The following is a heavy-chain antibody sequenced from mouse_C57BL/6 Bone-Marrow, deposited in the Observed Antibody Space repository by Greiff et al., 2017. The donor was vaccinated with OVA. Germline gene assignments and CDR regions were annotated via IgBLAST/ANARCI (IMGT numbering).Heavy chain of an antibody. V-gene: IGHV14-4*01. CDR3: TTDRY. J-gene: IGHJ2*01. Sequence: EVKLQESGAELVRPGASVKLSCTASGFNIKDDYMHWVKERPEQGLEWIGWIDPENGDTEYASRFQGKATITADTSSKTVYLHLSSLASEDTAVYYCTTDRYWGQGTTLTDSS. CDR1: GFNIKDDY. CDR2: IDPENGDT.